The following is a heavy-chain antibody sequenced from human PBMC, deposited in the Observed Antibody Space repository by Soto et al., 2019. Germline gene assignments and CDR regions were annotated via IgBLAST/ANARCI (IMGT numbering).Heavy chain of an antibody. D-gene: IGHD1-26*01. V-gene: IGHV1-8*01. CDR1: GYTFTSYD. CDR2: MNPNSGNT. Sequence: GASVKVSCKASGYTFTSYDINWVRQATGQGFEWMGWMNPNSGNTGYAQKFQGRVTMTRDTSITTAYMELSSLRSEDTAVYYCASRVGATSFDFDYWGQGTLVTVSS. J-gene: IGHJ4*02. CDR3: ASRVGATSFDFDY.